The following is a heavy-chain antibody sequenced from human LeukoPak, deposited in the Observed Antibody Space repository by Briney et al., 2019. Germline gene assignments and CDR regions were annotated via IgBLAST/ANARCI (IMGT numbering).Heavy chain of an antibody. Sequence: GESLKISCKGSGYSFTSYWIGWVRQMPGKGLEWMGIIYPSDSDTRYSPSFQGQVTISADKSISTAYLQWSSLKASDTAMYYCARSGVVVPAALSGGLNWFDPWGQGTLVTVSS. CDR2: IYPSDSDT. V-gene: IGHV5-51*01. J-gene: IGHJ5*02. CDR3: ARSGVVVPAALSGGLNWFDP. CDR1: GYSFTSYW. D-gene: IGHD2-2*01.